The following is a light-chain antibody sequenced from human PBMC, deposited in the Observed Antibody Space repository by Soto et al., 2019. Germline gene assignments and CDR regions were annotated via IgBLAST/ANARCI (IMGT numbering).Light chain of an antibody. V-gene: IGLV4-60*02. CDR3: ETWDGNTRV. Sequence: QSVLTQSSSASASLGSSVKLTCTLSSGHSSYIIAWHQQQPGKAPRYLMKLEGSGSYNKGSGVPDRFSGSSSGADRYLTISHLQFEDEADYYCETWDGNTRVFGGGTKVTVL. CDR1: SGHSSYI. CDR2: LEGSGSY. J-gene: IGLJ3*02.